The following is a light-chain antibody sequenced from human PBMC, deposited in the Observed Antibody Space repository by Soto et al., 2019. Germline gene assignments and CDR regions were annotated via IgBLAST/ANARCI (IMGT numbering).Light chain of an antibody. CDR2: EVS. V-gene: IGLV2-14*01. Sequence: QSVLTQPASVSGSPGQSITISCTGTSSDVGGYNYVSWYQQHPGKAPKLMIYEVSNRPSGVSNRFSGSKSGNTASLTISGLQAEDEADYYCSSYTSSSLGVFGGGTKLTAL. CDR3: SSYTSSSLGV. CDR1: SSDVGGYNY. J-gene: IGLJ3*02.